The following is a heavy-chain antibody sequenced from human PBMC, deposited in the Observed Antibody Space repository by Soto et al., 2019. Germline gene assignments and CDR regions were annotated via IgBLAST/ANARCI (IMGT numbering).Heavy chain of an antibody. CDR2: IYHSGST. CDR3: ARSKYTAFDY. Sequence: RSLTCAVSGGSISSGGYSWSWIRQPPGKGLEWIGYIYHSGSTYYNPSLKSRVTISVDRSKNQFSLKLSSVTAADTAVYYCARSKYTAFDYWGQGTLVTVSS. V-gene: IGHV4-30-2*01. D-gene: IGHD5-18*01. CDR1: GGSISSGGYS. J-gene: IGHJ4*02.